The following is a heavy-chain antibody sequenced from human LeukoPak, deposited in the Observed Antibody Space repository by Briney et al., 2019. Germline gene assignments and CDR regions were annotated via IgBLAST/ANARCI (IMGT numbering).Heavy chain of an antibody. CDR3: ARRTITARNDY. J-gene: IGHJ4*02. CDR1: GGSISSYY. D-gene: IGHD2-2*01. CDR2: INHSGST. Sequence: SETLSLTCTVSGGSISSYYWSWIRQPPGKGLEWIGEINHSGSTNYNPSLKSRVTISVDTSKNQFSLKLSSVTAADTAVYYCARRTITARNDYWGQGTLVTVSS. V-gene: IGHV4-34*01.